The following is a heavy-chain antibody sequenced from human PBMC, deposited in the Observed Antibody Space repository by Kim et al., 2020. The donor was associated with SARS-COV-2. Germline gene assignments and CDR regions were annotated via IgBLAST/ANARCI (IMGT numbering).Heavy chain of an antibody. J-gene: IGHJ4*02. CDR3: VKEWWGSGSYYEYHFDY. CDR2: ISSNGGST. Sequence: GGSLRLSCSASGFTFSSYAMHWVRQAPGKGLEYVSAISSNGGSTYYADSVKGRFTISRDNSKNTLYLQMSSLRAEDTAVYYCVKEWWGSGSYYEYHFDYWGQGTLVTVSS. V-gene: IGHV3-64D*06. CDR1: GFTFSSYA. D-gene: IGHD1-26*01.